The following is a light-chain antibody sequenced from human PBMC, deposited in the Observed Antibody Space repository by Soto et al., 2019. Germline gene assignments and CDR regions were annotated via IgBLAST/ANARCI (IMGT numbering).Light chain of an antibody. CDR2: DAS. CDR1: QTISTY. J-gene: IGKJ2*01. Sequence: DIQMTQSPSSLSASVGDRVTITCRASQTISTYLNWYQQKPGKAPRLLIYDASSLLSGVPSRFSGSGSGTDFTLTIASLQPEDFSTYYCQQSDNTPYTFGQGTKVEI. CDR3: QQSDNTPYT. V-gene: IGKV1-39*01.